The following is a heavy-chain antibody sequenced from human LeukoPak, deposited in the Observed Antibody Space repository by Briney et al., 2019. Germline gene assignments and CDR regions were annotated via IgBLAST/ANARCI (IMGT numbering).Heavy chain of an antibody. D-gene: IGHD3-22*01. CDR3: ARDAYYYDSSGSGRGVYYYYYMDV. Sequence: ASVKVSCKASGYTFTRYGISWVRQAPGQGLEWMGWISAYNGYTKYAQKLQGRVTMTTDTSTSTAYMELRSLRSDDTAVYYCARDAYYYDSSGSGRGVYYYYYMDVWGKGTTVTVSS. CDR2: ISAYNGYT. CDR1: GYTFTRYG. J-gene: IGHJ6*03. V-gene: IGHV1-18*01.